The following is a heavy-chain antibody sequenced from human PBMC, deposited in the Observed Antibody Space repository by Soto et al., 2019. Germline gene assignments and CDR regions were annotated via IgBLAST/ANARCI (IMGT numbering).Heavy chain of an antibody. V-gene: IGHV3-23*01. Sequence: EVQLLESGGGLVQPGGSLRLSCAASGFTFSNYAVTWVRQAPGKGLEWLSTISGSGGSTYYADSVKGRFTISRDNSKNTLYLQMNSLRAEDTAVYDWAKDQGSCWYEIDYWGQGTLVTVSS. D-gene: IGHD6-13*01. CDR2: ISGSGGST. J-gene: IGHJ4*02. CDR3: AKDQGSCWYEIDY. CDR1: GFTFSNYA.